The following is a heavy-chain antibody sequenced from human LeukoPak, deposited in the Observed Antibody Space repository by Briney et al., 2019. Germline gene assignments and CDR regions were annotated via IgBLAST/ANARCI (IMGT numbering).Heavy chain of an antibody. CDR1: GVSISSSSYY. CDR2: IFYSGNT. V-gene: IGHV4-39*01. Sequence: SETLSLTCTVSGVSISSSSYYWGWIRQPPGKGLEWIGNIFYSGNTYYNRSLKSRVTMSVDTSKNQFSLKLSSVTAADTAVYYCARRPGMDVWGQGTTVTVSS. CDR3: ARRPGMDV. J-gene: IGHJ6*02.